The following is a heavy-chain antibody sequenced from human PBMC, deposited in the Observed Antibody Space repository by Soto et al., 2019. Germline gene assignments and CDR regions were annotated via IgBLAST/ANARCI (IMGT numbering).Heavy chain of an antibody. CDR2: VWSDGSKE. V-gene: IGHV3-33*01. J-gene: IGHJ1*01. CDR1: GFSFNTYS. Sequence: WVSLRRPCAAAGFSFNTYSVHCIRQAPGKGLEWVAVVWSDGSKEFYAASVKCRFTISIDNSKSTVYPQTNSQSSYYTSMYCSARRSSGIQWVEY. D-gene: IGHD1-26*01. CDR3: ARRSSGIQWVEY.